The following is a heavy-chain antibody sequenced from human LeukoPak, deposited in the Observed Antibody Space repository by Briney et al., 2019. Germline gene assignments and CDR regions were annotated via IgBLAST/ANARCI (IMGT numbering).Heavy chain of an antibody. D-gene: IGHD3-10*01. Sequence: SQTLSLTCAVSGGSISSGGYSWSWIRQPPGKGLEWIGYIYHSGSTYYNPSLKSRVTISVDRSKNQFSLKLSSVTAADTAVYYCARGYHYYGSGSYYIDWFDPWGQGILVTVSS. CDR2: IYHSGST. V-gene: IGHV4-30-2*01. CDR1: GGSISSGGYS. J-gene: IGHJ5*02. CDR3: ARGYHYYGSGSYYIDWFDP.